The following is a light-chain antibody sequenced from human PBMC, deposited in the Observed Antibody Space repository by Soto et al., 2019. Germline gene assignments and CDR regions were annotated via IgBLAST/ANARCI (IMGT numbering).Light chain of an antibody. CDR1: SSDVGSYNL. CDR2: EGN. CDR3: CSYAGSVV. J-gene: IGLJ2*01. V-gene: IGLV2-23*01. Sequence: QSVLTQPASVSGSPGQSITISCTGTSSDVGSYNLVSWYQHHPGKAPKLMIYEGNKRPSGISNRFSGSKSGNTASLTISGLQAEDEADYYCCSYAGSVVFGGGTKLTVL.